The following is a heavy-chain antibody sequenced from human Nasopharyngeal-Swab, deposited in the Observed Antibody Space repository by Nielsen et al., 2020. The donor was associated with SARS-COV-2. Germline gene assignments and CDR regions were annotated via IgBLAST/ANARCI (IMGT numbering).Heavy chain of an antibody. D-gene: IGHD1-26*01. Sequence: SETLSLTCTVSGGSISSYYRSWIRQPPGKGLEWIGYIYYSGSTNYNPSLKSRVTISVDTSKNQFSLKLSSVTAADTAVYYCARATSGSYYPFDYWGQGTLVTVSS. CDR3: ARATSGSYYPFDY. V-gene: IGHV4-59*01. CDR1: GGSISSYY. CDR2: IYYSGST. J-gene: IGHJ4*02.